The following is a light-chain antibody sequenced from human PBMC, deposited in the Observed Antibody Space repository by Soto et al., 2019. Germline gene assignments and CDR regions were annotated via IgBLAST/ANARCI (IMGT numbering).Light chain of an antibody. V-gene: IGKV3-20*01. J-gene: IGKJ1*01. CDR1: QSVNSGS. Sequence: DIALTQSPGTLSLSPGDRAILSCRASQSVNSGSLAWYQQRPGQAPRLLIYGATIRATGIPDKFSGSGSGTDFTLTISRLEPEDFAVYYCQQDGSSVRTFGQGTKVEIK. CDR3: QQDGSSVRT. CDR2: GAT.